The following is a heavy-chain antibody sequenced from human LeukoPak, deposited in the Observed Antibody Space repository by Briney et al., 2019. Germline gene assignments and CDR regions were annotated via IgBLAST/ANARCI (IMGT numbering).Heavy chain of an antibody. Sequence: GGSLRLSCEVSGFRLTTYGTHWVRQAPGKGLEWVAYIPFDGSDEYYVDSVKGRFSISRDNAKNSLYLQMNSLRAEDTAVYYRARDLGRITMVRGVQDDYWGQGTLVTVSS. CDR2: IPFDGSDE. D-gene: IGHD3-10*01. J-gene: IGHJ4*02. CDR3: ARDLGRITMVRGVQDDY. CDR1: GFRLTTYG. V-gene: IGHV3-30*02.